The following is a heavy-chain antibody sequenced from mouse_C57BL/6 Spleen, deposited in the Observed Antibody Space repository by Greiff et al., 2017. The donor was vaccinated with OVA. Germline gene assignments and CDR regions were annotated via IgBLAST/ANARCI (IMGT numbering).Heavy chain of an antibody. V-gene: IGHV15-2*01. J-gene: IGHJ1*03. D-gene: IGHD2-4*01. CDR1: DSEVFPIAY. Sequence: VKLQESGSELRSPGSSVKLSCKDFDSEVFPIAYMSWVRQKPGHGFEWIGGILPSIGRTIYGEKFEDKATLDADTLSNTAYLELNSLTSEDSAIYYCARSGGLPWYFDVWGTGTTVTVSS. CDR3: ARSGGLPWYFDV. CDR2: ILPSIGRT.